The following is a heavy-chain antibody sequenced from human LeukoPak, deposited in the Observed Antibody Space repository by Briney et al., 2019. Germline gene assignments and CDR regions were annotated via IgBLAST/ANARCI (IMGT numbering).Heavy chain of an antibody. V-gene: IGHV3-43*02. CDR3: AKARRSGTHYSDFDF. D-gene: IGHD1-26*01. Sequence: PGGSLRLSCAASGFNFDEYAMYWVRQAPGKGLEWVSHISGDGGTTSYADSVKGRFTISRDNSENSLNLQMKSLRSEDTALYYCAKARRSGTHYSDFDFWGQGTLVTVSS. J-gene: IGHJ4*02. CDR1: GFNFDEYA. CDR2: ISGDGGTT.